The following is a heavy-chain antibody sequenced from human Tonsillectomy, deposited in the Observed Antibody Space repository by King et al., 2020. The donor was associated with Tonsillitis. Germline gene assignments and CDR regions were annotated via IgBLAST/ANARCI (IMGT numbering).Heavy chain of an antibody. V-gene: IGHV3-23*04. CDR2: VSGSGGST. CDR3: AKDGYCSSTNCYTGAVDL. CDR1: GFSFSSYA. D-gene: IGHD2-2*02. Sequence: VQLVESGGGLVQPGGSLRLSCAASGFSFSSYAMSWVRQAPGKGLEWVSTVSGSGGSTYYADSVRGRFTISRDNSKNTLYLQMSSLRAEDTAIYYCAKDGYCSSTNCYTGAVDLWGEGTLVTVSA. J-gene: IGHJ5*02.